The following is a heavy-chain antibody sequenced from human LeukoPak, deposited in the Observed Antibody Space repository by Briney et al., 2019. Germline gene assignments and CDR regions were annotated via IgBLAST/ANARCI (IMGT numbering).Heavy chain of an antibody. V-gene: IGHV3-33*01. Sequence: GGSLRLSCAASGFTFSSYGMHWVRQAPGKGLEWVAVIWYDGSNKYYADSVKGRFTISRDNAKNSLYLQMNSLRAEDTAVYYCARDTAGYCSGGSCYGVDYWGQGTLVTVSS. CDR2: IWYDGSNK. J-gene: IGHJ4*02. CDR3: ARDTAGYCSGGSCYGVDY. D-gene: IGHD2-15*01. CDR1: GFTFSSYG.